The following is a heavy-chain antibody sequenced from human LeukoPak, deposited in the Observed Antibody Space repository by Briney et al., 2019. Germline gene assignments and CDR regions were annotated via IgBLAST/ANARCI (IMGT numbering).Heavy chain of an antibody. CDR3: AVSNGGYGP. CDR1: AFNFTAYW. J-gene: IGHJ5*02. V-gene: IGHV3-74*01. CDR2: INSDGTTT. Sequence: GGSLRLSCASSAFNFTAYWMHWVRQDPRQGLLWVARINSDGTTTNYADSVKGRLTISRDNAKNTLFLQMNSLRAEDTAVYFCAVSNGGYGPWGQGALVTVSS. D-gene: IGHD5-12*01.